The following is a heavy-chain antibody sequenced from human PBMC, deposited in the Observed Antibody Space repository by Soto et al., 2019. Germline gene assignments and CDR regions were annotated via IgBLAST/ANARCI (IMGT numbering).Heavy chain of an antibody. CDR2: ISGSARTI. J-gene: IGHJ4*02. CDR3: ARGDDNSGYYYAFDY. CDR1: GFTFSSYD. Sequence: TGGSLRLSCEASGFTFSSYDMNWVRQAPGKGLEWLSYISGSARTIYYADSVKGRFIISRDSAKKSLFLQINSLRAEDTALYYCARGDDNSGYYYAFDYWGQGTPVTVSS. V-gene: IGHV3-48*03. D-gene: IGHD3-22*01.